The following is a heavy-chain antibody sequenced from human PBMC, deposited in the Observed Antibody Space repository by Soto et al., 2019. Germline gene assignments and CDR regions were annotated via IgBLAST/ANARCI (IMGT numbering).Heavy chain of an antibody. V-gene: IGHV3-33*01. Sequence: GGSLRLSCAASGFTFSTYAMHWVRQAPGKGLEWVAIIWYDGSNKYYADSVKGRFTISRDNSKNTLYLQMNSLRAEDTAVLYCARELHDSRGWRADYYYGMDVWGQGTTVTVSS. CDR2: IWYDGSNK. J-gene: IGHJ6*02. CDR3: ARELHDSRGWRADYYYGMDV. CDR1: GFTFSTYA. D-gene: IGHD6-19*01.